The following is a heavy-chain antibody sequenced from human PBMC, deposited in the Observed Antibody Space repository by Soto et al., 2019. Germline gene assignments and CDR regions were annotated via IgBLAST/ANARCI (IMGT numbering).Heavy chain of an antibody. V-gene: IGHV3-30-3*01. CDR1: GFTFSTYA. CDR2: ISYDGSDK. J-gene: IGHJ6*02. Sequence: LRLSCTASGFTFSTYAMEWVRQAPGKGLDWVALISYDGSDKYYADSVKGRFTISRDNSKNTLYLQMNSLRLEDTAVYYCARPVEPFYYYGMDVWGQGTTVTVSS. CDR3: ARPVEPFYYYGMDV.